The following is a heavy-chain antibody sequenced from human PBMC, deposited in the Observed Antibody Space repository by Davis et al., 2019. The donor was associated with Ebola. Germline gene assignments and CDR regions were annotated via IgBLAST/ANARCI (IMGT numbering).Heavy chain of an antibody. CDR1: GYTFTDYN. CDR2: VILKSGAT. V-gene: IGHV1-2*06. Sequence: ASVKVSCKASGYTFTDYNIHWMRQAPGQGLEWLRRVILKSGATNYAQKFQGRVTMSRDTSISTAYMELSRLTSDDTAVYYCARGHNYGFEYWGQGTLVNVSS. D-gene: IGHD5-18*01. CDR3: ARGHNYGFEY. J-gene: IGHJ4*02.